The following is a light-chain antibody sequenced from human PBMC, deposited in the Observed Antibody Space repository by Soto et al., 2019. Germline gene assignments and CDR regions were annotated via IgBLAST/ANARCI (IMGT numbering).Light chain of an antibody. J-gene: IGLJ1*01. CDR1: NSNIGSNK. V-gene: IGLV1-44*01. CDR3: ATWDDTLHGDV. CDR2: TSN. Sequence: QSVLTQPPSASGTPGQRVTISCSGSNSNIGSNKVSWYQQLPGTAPKLLIYTSNQRPSGVPDRFSGSKSGTSASLAISGLQSEDEADYYCATWDDTLHGDVFGAGTKLTVL.